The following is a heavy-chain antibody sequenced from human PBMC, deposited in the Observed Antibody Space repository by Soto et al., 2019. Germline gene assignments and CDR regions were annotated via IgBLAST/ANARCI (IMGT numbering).Heavy chain of an antibody. Sequence: PGGALRLSCAASGFTFSRGGMHWVRQAPGKGLGWVAIISYDGSNEYYADSVKGRFTISRDNSKNTLYLQMNSLRAEDTAVYYCAKDLPGYAYIWGSPSAYWGEGTLVT. J-gene: IGHJ1*01. CDR2: ISYDGSNE. CDR1: GFTFSRGG. D-gene: IGHD3-16*01. CDR3: AKDLPGYAYIWGSPSAY. V-gene: IGHV3-30*18.